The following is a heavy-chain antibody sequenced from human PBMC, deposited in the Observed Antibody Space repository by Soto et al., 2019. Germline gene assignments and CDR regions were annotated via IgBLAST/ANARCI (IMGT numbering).Heavy chain of an antibody. Sequence: SGPTLVNPTQTLTLTCTFSGFSLSTGGMCVSWIRQPPGKALEWLARIDWDDDKYYSTSLKTRLTISKDTSKNQVVLTMTNMDPVDTATYYCARQRGIAAAPDYWGQGTLVTVPQ. CDR1: GFSLSTGGMC. V-gene: IGHV2-70*11. CDR3: ARQRGIAAAPDY. J-gene: IGHJ4*02. D-gene: IGHD6-13*01. CDR2: IDWDDDK.